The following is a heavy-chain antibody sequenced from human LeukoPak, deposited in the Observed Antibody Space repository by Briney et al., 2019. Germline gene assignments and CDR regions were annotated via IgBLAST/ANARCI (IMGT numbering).Heavy chain of an antibody. J-gene: IGHJ5*02. V-gene: IGHV4-61*02. Sequence: SETLSLTCTVSGGSISSGSYYWSWIRQPAGKGLEWIGRIYTSGSTNYNPSLKSRVTISVDTSKNQFSLKLSSVTAADTAVYYCARGTVAGTVTWGQGTLVTVSS. CDR3: ARGTVAGTVT. CDR1: GGSISSGSYY. D-gene: IGHD6-19*01. CDR2: IYTSGST.